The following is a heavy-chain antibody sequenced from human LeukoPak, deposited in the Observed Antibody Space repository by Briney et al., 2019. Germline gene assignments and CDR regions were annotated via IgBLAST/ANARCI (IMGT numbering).Heavy chain of an antibody. V-gene: IGHV4-39*01. J-gene: IGHJ4*02. CDR1: GGSISSSSYY. D-gene: IGHD3-22*01. Sequence: SETLSLTCTVSGGSISSSSYYWGWIRQPPGKGLEWIGNIYYSGSTYYNPSLKSRVTISVDTSKNQFSLKLSSVTAADTAVYYRARHDYYDSSGYYYIDYWGQGTLVTVSS. CDR3: ARHDYYDSSGYYYIDY. CDR2: IYYSGST.